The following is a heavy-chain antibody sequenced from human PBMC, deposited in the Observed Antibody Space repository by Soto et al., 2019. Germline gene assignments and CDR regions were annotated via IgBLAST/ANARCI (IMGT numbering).Heavy chain of an antibody. CDR3: ARGEIWFGEYSCYYGMDV. CDR2: IYYSGST. J-gene: IGHJ6*02. D-gene: IGHD3-10*01. V-gene: IGHV4-30-4*01. CDR1: GGSISSGDYY. Sequence: PSETLSLTCTVSGGSISSGDYYWSWIRQPPGKGLEWIGYIYYSGSTYYNPSLKSRVTISVDTSKNQFSLKLSSVTAADTAVYYCARGEIWFGEYSCYYGMDVWGQGTTVTVSS.